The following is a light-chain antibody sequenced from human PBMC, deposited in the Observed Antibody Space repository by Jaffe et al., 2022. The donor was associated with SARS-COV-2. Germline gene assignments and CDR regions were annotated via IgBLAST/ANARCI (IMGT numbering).Light chain of an antibody. Sequence: QSALTQPPSASGSPGQSVTISCTGTSSDIGGYDYVSWYQQHPGKAPKLIIYDVNKRPSGVPDRFSASKSGNTASLTVSGLQAEDEADYFCSSFSGINHVVFGGGTKLTVL. CDR2: DVN. CDR3: SSFSGINHVV. J-gene: IGLJ3*02. V-gene: IGLV2-8*01. CDR1: SSDIGGYDY.